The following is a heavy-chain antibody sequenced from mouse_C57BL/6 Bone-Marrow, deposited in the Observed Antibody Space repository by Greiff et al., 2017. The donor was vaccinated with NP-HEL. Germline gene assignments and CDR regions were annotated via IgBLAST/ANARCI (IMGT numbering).Heavy chain of an antibody. CDR3: TTAITPVVASEYFDV. CDR2: IDPENGDT. J-gene: IGHJ1*03. CDR1: GFNIKDDY. Sequence: VQLQQSGAELVRSGASVKLSCTASGFNIKDDYMHWVKQRPEQGLEWIGWIDPENGDTEYASKFQGKATITADTSSNTAYLQLSSMTSEETAVYYCTTAITPVVASEYFDVWGTGTTVTVSS. V-gene: IGHV14-4*01. D-gene: IGHD1-1*01.